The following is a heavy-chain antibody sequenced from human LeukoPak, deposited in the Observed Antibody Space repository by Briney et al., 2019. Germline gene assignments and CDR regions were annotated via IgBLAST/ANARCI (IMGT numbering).Heavy chain of an antibody. CDR1: GFTFSSYG. V-gene: IGHV3-30*18. D-gene: IGHD2-15*01. CDR3: ANNPRRYCSGGSCYSIYYYYYYMDV. Sequence: PGGSLRLSCAASGFTFSSYGMHWVRQAPGKGLEWVAVISYDGNNKYYADSVKGRFTISRDNSKNTLYLQMNSLRAEDTAVYYCANNPRRYCSGGSCYSIYYYYYYMDVWGKGTTVTVSS. J-gene: IGHJ6*03. CDR2: ISYDGNNK.